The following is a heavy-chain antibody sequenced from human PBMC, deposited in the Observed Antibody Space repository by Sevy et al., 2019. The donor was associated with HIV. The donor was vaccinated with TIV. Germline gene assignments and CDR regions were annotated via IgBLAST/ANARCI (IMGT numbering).Heavy chain of an antibody. Sequence: GGSLRLSCAASGFTFSDYYMTWVRQAPGKGLEWIAYISNSGRTIHNADSVDGRFTISRDNAKNSLYLQMNSLRVEDTAVYYCVRDRSASWIDAFDIWGRGARVTVSS. J-gene: IGHJ3*02. D-gene: IGHD2-2*03. CDR3: VRDRSASWIDAFDI. CDR1: GFTFSDYY. CDR2: ISNSGRTI. V-gene: IGHV3-11*04.